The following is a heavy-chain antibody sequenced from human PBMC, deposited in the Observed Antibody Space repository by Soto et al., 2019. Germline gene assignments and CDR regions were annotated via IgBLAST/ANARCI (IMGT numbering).Heavy chain of an antibody. CDR1: GGSISNYY. V-gene: IGHV4-59*01. J-gene: IGHJ4*02. Sequence: SETLSLTCTVSGGSISNYYWSWIRQPPGKELEWIGNIYYSESTNYNPSLKSRVTISVDMSKRQISLKLRSMTAADTALYYCARELYSGSYYGIDYWGQGMLVTSPQ. CDR2: IYYSEST. CDR3: ARELYSGSYYGIDY. D-gene: IGHD1-26*01.